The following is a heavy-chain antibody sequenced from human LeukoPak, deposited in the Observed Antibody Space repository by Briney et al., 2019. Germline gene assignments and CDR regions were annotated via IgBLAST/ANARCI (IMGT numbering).Heavy chain of an antibody. CDR1: GGSISSGGYS. CDR3: ARSYYYDSSGYEEFFFDY. V-gene: IGHV4-30-2*01. CDR2: IYHSGST. D-gene: IGHD3-22*01. J-gene: IGHJ4*02. Sequence: PSETLSLTCAVSGGSISSGGYSWSWIRQPPGKGLEWIGYIYHSGSTYDNPSHKSRDTISVVRSKNQYSLKLSSVTAADAAVYYCARSYYYDSSGYEEFFFDYWGQGTLVTVSS.